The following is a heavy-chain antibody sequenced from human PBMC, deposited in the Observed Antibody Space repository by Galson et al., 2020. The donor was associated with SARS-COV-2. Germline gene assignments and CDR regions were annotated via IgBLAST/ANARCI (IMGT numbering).Heavy chain of an antibody. CDR3: AKEGTLIYGMEV. D-gene: IGHD1-1*01. CDR2: ISSSSSYI. CDR1: GFTFSNYN. V-gene: IGHV3-21*04. J-gene: IGHJ6*02. Sequence: GGSLRLSCAASGFTFSNYNMNWVRQAPGKGLEWVSSISSSSSYIYYADSVKGRFIISRDNAKNSLYLQMNSLRTEDTALYYCAKEGTLIYGMEVWGQGTTVTVSS.